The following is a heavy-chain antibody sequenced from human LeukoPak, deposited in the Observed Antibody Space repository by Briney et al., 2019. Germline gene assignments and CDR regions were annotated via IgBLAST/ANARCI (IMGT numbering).Heavy chain of an antibody. CDR2: INDSGTN. V-gene: IGHV4-34*01. J-gene: IGHJ6*03. CDR1: GGSFSGYY. D-gene: IGHD2-2*01. CDR3: ARGRVLVPAAHYYYYFYMDV. Sequence: SETLCLTCAVYGGSFSGYYWSWIRQPPGKGLEWGGGINDSGTNNYHPSLNSRVNISVDTSKNQFSLKLSSVTAADTAVYYCARGRVLVPAAHYYYYFYMDVWGKGTTVTVSS.